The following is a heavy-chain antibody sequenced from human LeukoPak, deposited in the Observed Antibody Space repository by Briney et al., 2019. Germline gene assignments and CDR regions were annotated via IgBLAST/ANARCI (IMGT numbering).Heavy chain of an antibody. V-gene: IGHV4-34*01. D-gene: IGHD2-21*02. J-gene: IGHJ4*02. CDR2: INHSGST. CDR1: GGSFSGYY. CDR3: AREAYCGGDCYSSFDY. Sequence: SETLSLTCAVYGGSFSGYYWSWIRQPPGKGLEWIGEINHSGSTNYNPSLKSRVTISVDTSKNQFSLKLSSVTAADTAVYYCAREAYCGGDCYSSFDYWGQGTLVTVSS.